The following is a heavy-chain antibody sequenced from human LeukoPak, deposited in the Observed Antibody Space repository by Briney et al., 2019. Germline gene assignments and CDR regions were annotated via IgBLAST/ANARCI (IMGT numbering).Heavy chain of an antibody. V-gene: IGHV4-34*01. D-gene: IGHD2-2*01. CDR3: ARGCLGVRDLLGVVVVPAASPQHFDY. J-gene: IGHJ4*02. CDR1: GGSFSGYY. Sequence: SETLSLTCAVYGGSFSGYYWSWIRQPPGKGLEWIGEINHSGSTNYNPSLKSRVTISVDTSKNQFSLKLSSVTAADTAVYYCARGCLGVRDLLGVVVVPAASPQHFDYWGQGTLVTVSS. CDR2: INHSGST.